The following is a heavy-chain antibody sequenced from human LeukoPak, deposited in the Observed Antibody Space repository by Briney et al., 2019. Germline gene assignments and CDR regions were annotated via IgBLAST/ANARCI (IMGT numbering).Heavy chain of an antibody. CDR3: ARAGVNTYGSGSYSDFDY. J-gene: IGHJ4*02. CDR1: GFTFSDYY. V-gene: IGHV3-11*04. D-gene: IGHD3-10*01. Sequence: PGGSLRLSCAASGFTFSDYYMSWIRQAPGKGLEWVSYISSSGSTIYYADSVKGRFTISRDNAKNSLYLQMNSLRAEDTAVYYCARAGVNTYGSGSYSDFDYWGQGTLVTVSS. CDR2: ISSSGSTI.